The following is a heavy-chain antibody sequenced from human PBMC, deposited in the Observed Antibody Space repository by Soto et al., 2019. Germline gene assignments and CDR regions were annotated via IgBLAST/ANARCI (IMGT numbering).Heavy chain of an antibody. CDR1: GYTFTGYY. D-gene: IGHD6-19*01. CDR2: INPNSRGT. CDR3: ASGCSIAVAGTWGY. J-gene: IGHJ4*02. Sequence: QVQLVQSGAEVQKPGGSVKVSCKGSGYTFTGYYMHWVRQDPGQGREWMGWINPNSRGTNSAQKCQGRGTMTRDSSISTAYIELTRLRSDDTAVYYCASGCSIAVAGTWGYWGQGTLVTVSS. V-gene: IGHV1-2*02.